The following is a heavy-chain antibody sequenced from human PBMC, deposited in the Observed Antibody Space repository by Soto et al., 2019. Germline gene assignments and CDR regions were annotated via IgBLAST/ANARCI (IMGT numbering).Heavy chain of an antibody. J-gene: IGHJ6*02. CDR1: GYSISSGYY. CDR2: IYYSGST. V-gene: IGHV4-38-2*01. Sequence: PSETLSLTCAVSGYSISSGYYWGWIRQPPGKGLEWIGSIYYSGSTYYNPSLKSRVTISVDTSKNQFSLKLSSVTAADTAVYYCARQGYDFWSGYYIDYYYYGMDVWGQGTTVTVSS. CDR3: ARQGYDFWSGYYIDYYYYGMDV. D-gene: IGHD3-3*01.